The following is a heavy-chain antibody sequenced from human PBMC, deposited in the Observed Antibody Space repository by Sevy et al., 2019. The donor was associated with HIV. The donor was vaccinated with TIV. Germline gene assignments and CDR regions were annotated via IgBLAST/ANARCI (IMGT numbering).Heavy chain of an antibody. CDR3: IRNDVAARFGY. CDR1: GFTFSGST. D-gene: IGHD6-6*01. Sequence: GGSLRLSCAASGFTFSGSTIHWVRQASGKGLEWVGRIRSKADSYATSFAASAKGRFFISRADSQNTAHLKMKSLKTEDTAVYYCIRNDVAARFGYWGQGTLVTVSS. V-gene: IGHV3-73*01. CDR2: IRSKADSYAT. J-gene: IGHJ4*02.